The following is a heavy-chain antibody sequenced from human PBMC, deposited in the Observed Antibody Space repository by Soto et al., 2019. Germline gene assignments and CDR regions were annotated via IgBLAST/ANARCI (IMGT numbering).Heavy chain of an antibody. CDR2: IHHSGST. Sequence: SETLSLTCAISGGCISKTNWWNWVRQSPGKGLEWMGEIHHSGSTNYNPSLKSRLTISVDKSRDQFSLRLSSVTAADTAVYYCASRLGATRFVNCGQGILLTVSS. V-gene: IGHV4-4*02. CDR3: ASRLGATRFVN. CDR1: GGCISKTNW. J-gene: IGHJ4*02. D-gene: IGHD1-26*01.